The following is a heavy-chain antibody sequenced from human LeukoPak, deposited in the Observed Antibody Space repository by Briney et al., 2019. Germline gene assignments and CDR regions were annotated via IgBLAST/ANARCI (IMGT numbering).Heavy chain of an antibody. V-gene: IGHV3-30*04. D-gene: IGHD6-6*01. CDR1: EFTFSSYA. Sequence: GGSLRLSCAASEFTFSSYALHWVRQAPGKGLEWVAVIYYDGRNQFYADSVKARFPISRDNSKTTLYLQMNSLRAEDTAVYYCARAKIELDYYYGMDVWGQGTTVTVSS. J-gene: IGHJ6*02. CDR2: IYYDGRNQ. CDR3: ARAKIELDYYYGMDV.